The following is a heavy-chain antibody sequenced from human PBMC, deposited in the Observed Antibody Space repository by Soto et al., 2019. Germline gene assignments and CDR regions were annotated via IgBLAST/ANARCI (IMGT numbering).Heavy chain of an antibody. J-gene: IGHJ3*01. Sequence: VGSLRLSCAASGLTVSGKKYVAWVRQAPGKGLEWVSALYDVDGSFYADSAKGRFTTSSDSSKTTVYPQMNGLRPDDTAVYYCATWHEREHAYDFWGPGIMVTL. V-gene: IGHV3-53*01. CDR3: ATWHEREHAYDF. CDR2: LYDVDGS. CDR1: GLTVSGKKY. D-gene: IGHD1-1*01.